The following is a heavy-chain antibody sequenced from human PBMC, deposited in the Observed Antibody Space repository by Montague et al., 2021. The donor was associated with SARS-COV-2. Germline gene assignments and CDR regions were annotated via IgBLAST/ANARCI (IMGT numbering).Heavy chain of an antibody. CDR2: IYYSGST. D-gene: IGHD5-24*01. Sequence: SETLSLTCTVSGGSISSYYWSWIRQPPGKGLEWIGYIYYSGSTNYNPSLKSRVTISVDTSKNQFSLKLSSVTAVDTAVYYCARVFPRWLQFDPYFDYWGQGTLVTVSS. J-gene: IGHJ4*02. CDR3: ARVFPRWLQFDPYFDY. CDR1: GGSISSYY. V-gene: IGHV4-59*01.